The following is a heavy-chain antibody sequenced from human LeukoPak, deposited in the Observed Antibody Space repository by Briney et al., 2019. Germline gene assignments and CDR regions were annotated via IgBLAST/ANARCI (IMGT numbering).Heavy chain of an antibody. CDR2: IYYSGST. Sequence: SETLSLTCTVSGGSIGSSSYYWGWIRQPPGKGLEWIGSIYYSGSTYYNPSLKSRVTISVDTSKNQFSLKLSSVTAADTAVYYCARVQNGDYDSGWFDPWGQGTLVTVSS. V-gene: IGHV4-39*01. CDR3: ARVQNGDYDSGWFDP. D-gene: IGHD4-17*01. J-gene: IGHJ5*02. CDR1: GGSIGSSSYY.